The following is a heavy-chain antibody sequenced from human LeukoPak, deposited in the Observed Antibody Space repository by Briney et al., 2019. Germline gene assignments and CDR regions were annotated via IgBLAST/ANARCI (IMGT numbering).Heavy chain of an antibody. J-gene: IGHJ1*01. Sequence: SGGSLRLSCAASGFTFSSFDMTWVRQAPGKGLVWVSTISVSATNTYYADSVKGRFTISRDNSKNTLYLQMNSLRADDTAVYYCATITSMRVVLISWGQGTLVTVSS. CDR2: ISVSATNT. CDR1: GFTFSSFD. D-gene: IGHD3-22*01. CDR3: ATITSMRVVLIS. V-gene: IGHV3-23*01.